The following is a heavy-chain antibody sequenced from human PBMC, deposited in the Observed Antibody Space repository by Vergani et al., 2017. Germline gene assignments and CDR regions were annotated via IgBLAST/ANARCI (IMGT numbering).Heavy chain of an antibody. Sequence: EMQLVESGGGLVQPGRSLRLSCTASGFTFGDYAMSWFRQAPGKGLEWVGFIRSKAYGGTTEYAASVKGRFTISRDDSKSIAYLQMNSLKTEDTAVYYCAKSAESYEYVWGSYRPYYFDYWGQGTLVTVSS. V-gene: IGHV3-49*03. CDR3: AKSAESYEYVWGSYRPYYFDY. CDR2: IRSKAYGGTT. CDR1: GFTFGDYA. D-gene: IGHD3-16*02. J-gene: IGHJ4*02.